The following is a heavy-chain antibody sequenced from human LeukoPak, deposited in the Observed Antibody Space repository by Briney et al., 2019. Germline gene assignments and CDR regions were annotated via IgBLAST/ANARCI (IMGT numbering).Heavy chain of an antibody. J-gene: IGHJ3*02. CDR1: GGSFSGYY. V-gene: IGHV4-34*01. D-gene: IGHD3-9*01. Sequence: SETLSLTCAVYGGSFSGYYWSWIRQPPGKGLEWIGEINHSGSTNYNPSLKSRVTISVDTSKNQFSLKLSSVTAADTAVYYCARIGLRYFDWSRKGAFDIWGQGTMVTVSS. CDR3: ARIGLRYFDWSRKGAFDI. CDR2: INHSGST.